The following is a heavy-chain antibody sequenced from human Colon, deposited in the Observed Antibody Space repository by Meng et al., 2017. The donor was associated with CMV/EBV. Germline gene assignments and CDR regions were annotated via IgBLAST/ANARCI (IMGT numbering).Heavy chain of an antibody. V-gene: IGHV3-23*01. CDR3: ARMRVVEFDY. Sequence: GESLKISCVASGFTFSDYAMSWVRQAPGKGLEWVSGISGSGSSTYYADSVKGRFTISRDNSMNMMYLQMKSLRAEDTAVYYCARMRVVEFDYWGQGTLVTVSS. CDR1: GFTFSDYA. D-gene: IGHD3-3*01. J-gene: IGHJ4*02. CDR2: ISGSGSST.